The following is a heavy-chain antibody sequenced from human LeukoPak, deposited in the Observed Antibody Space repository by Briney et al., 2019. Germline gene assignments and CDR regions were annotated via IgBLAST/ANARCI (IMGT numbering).Heavy chain of an antibody. Sequence: ASVKVSCKASGYTFTSYGISWVRQAPGQGLEWMGWISAYNSNTNYAQKLQGRVTMTTDTSTSTAYMELRSLRSDDTAVYYCARGGGGYSYGTFDAFDIWGQGTMVTVSS. J-gene: IGHJ3*02. V-gene: IGHV1-18*01. CDR1: GYTFTSYG. D-gene: IGHD5-18*01. CDR2: ISAYNSNT. CDR3: ARGGGGYSYGTFDAFDI.